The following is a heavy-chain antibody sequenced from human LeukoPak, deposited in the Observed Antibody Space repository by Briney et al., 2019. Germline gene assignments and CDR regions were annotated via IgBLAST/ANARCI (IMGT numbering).Heavy chain of an antibody. CDR1: GFTFSSYS. V-gene: IGHV3-48*02. D-gene: IGHD4-17*01. Sequence: GGSLRLSCAASGFTFSSYSMNWVRQAPGKGLEWVSYISSSSSTIYYADSVKGRFTISRDNAKNSLYLQMNSLRDEDTAVYYCAKERVGYGDNNPYYFDYWGQGTLVTVSS. CDR3: AKERVGYGDNNPYYFDY. CDR2: ISSSSSTI. J-gene: IGHJ4*02.